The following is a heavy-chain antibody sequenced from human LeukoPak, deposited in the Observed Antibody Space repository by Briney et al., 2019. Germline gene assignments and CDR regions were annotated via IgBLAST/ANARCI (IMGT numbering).Heavy chain of an antibody. Sequence: QTGGSLRLSCAASGFTFSSYAMHWVRQAPGKGLEWVAVISYDGSNKYYADSVKGRFTISRDNSKNTLYLQMNSLRAEDTAVYYCAKTYQLLDDAFDIWGQGTMVTVSS. CDR3: AKTYQLLDDAFDI. V-gene: IGHV3-30*01. CDR1: GFTFSSYA. J-gene: IGHJ3*02. CDR2: ISYDGSNK. D-gene: IGHD2-2*01.